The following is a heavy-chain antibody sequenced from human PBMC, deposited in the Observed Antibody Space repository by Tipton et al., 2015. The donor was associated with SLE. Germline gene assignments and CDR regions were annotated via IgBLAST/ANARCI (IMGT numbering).Heavy chain of an antibody. J-gene: IGHJ3*02. Sequence: TLSLTCVVYGWSLSDSYWSWVRQPPGKGLEYIGEINQSGSTNYNTSLNSRVTISIDTANNQFSLNLTSVTAADTAMYFCARKWGIWGQGTRVTVSS. CDR2: INQSGST. D-gene: IGHD2-8*01. CDR3: ARKWGI. V-gene: IGHV4-34*01. CDR1: GWSLSDSY.